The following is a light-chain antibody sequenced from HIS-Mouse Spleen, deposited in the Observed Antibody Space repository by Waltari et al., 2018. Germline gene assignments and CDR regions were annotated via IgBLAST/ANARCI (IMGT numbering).Light chain of an antibody. V-gene: IGKV1-5*03. CDR3: QQSGT. J-gene: IGKJ1*01. CDR1: QGISSW. Sequence: DTQMTQSPSTLSASVGDRGTITCRASQGISSWWAWYQQQPGKAPKLLIYKASRLESGVPSRYSGSGAGTEFTLTISSLQPDDFATYYCQQSGTFGQGTKVEIK. CDR2: KAS.